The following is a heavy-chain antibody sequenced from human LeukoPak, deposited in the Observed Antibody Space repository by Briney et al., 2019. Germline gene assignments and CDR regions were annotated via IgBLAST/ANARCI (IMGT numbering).Heavy chain of an antibody. Sequence: PGGPLRLSCAASGFTFSSYAMSWVRQAPGKGLEWVSAMSGSGGSTYYADSVKGRFTISRDNSKNTLYLQMNSLRAEDTAIYYCAKDRGGVIVVSAAYWGQGALVTVSS. J-gene: IGHJ4*02. CDR2: MSGSGGST. CDR3: AKDRGGVIVVSAAY. CDR1: GFTFSSYA. D-gene: IGHD3-16*02. V-gene: IGHV3-23*01.